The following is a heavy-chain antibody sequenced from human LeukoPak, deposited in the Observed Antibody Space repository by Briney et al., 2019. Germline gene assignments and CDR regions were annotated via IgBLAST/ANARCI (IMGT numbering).Heavy chain of an antibody. J-gene: IGHJ4*02. V-gene: IGHV1-18*04. CDR1: GYTFTDYY. D-gene: IGHD6-13*01. CDR3: ARDLGIAAAGAY. Sequence: GASVKVSCKASGYTFTDYYIHWVRQAPGQGLEWMRWISAYNGNTNYAQKLQGRVTMTTDTSTSTAYMELRSLRSDDTAVYYCARDLGIAAAGAYWGQGTLVTVSS. CDR2: ISAYNGNT.